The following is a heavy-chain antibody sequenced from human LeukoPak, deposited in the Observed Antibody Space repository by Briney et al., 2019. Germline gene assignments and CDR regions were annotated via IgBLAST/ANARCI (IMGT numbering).Heavy chain of an antibody. J-gene: IGHJ4*02. CDR3: ARETTALDY. Sequence: SQTLSLTCTISGGSISSSSYYWGWIRQPPGKGLEWIGSIYYSGSTYYNPSLKSRVTISVDTSKNQFSLKLSSVTAADTAVYYCARETTALDYWGQGTLVTVSS. V-gene: IGHV4-39*07. CDR1: GGSISSSSYY. CDR2: IYYSGST. D-gene: IGHD1-1*01.